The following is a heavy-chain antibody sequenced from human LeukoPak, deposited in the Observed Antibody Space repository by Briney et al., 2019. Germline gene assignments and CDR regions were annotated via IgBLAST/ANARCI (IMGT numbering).Heavy chain of an antibody. CDR1: GGSFSGYY. V-gene: IGHV4-34*01. CDR2: INHSGST. Sequence: SETLSLTCAVYGGSFSGYYWSWIRQPPGKGLEWIGEINHSGSTNYNPSLKSRVTISVDTSKNQFSLKLSSVTAAGTAVYYCARERGYSYGTGFDYWGQGTLVTVSS. J-gene: IGHJ4*02. CDR3: ARERGYSYGTGFDY. D-gene: IGHD5-18*01.